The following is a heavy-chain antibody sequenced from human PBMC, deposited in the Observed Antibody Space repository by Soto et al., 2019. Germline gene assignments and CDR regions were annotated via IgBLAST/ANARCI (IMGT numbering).Heavy chain of an antibody. V-gene: IGHV4-34*01. D-gene: IGHD3-9*01. J-gene: IGHJ4*02. Sequence: SETLSLTCAVYGGSFSGYYWSWIRQPPGKGLEWIGEINHSGSTNYNPSLKSRVTISVDTSKNQFSLKLSSVTAADTAVYYCASPLYDILTGYYYWGQGTLVTVSS. CDR3: ASPLYDILTGYYY. CDR2: INHSGST. CDR1: GGSFSGYY.